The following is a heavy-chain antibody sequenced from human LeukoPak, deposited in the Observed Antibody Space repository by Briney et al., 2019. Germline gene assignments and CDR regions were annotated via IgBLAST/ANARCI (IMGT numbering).Heavy chain of an antibody. D-gene: IGHD1-26*01. CDR1: GFTFSDYY. Sequence: GGSLRLSCAASGFTFSDYYMSWIRQAPGKGLEWVSYISSSGSTIYYADSVKGRFTISRDNAKNTLYLQMNSLRAEDTAVYYCASGDSGSYYYFDYWGQGTLVTVSS. J-gene: IGHJ4*02. CDR2: ISSSGSTI. CDR3: ASGDSGSYYYFDY. V-gene: IGHV3-11*01.